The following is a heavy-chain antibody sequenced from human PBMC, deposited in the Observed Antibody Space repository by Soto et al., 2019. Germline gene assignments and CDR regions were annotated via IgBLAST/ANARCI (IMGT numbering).Heavy chain of an antibody. CDR2: IYWDEDK. CDR1: GFSHSTSGVG. D-gene: IGHD3-22*01. Sequence: QITLKESGPTLVKPTQTLTLTCTFSGFSHSTSGVGVGWIRQPPGKALEWLAVIYWDEDKRYSPSLKSRLTITKDTSKNQVVLTMTNMDPVDTATYYCALSTYYYDISGYYPQFDYWGQGTLVTVSS. V-gene: IGHV2-5*02. J-gene: IGHJ4*02. CDR3: ALSTYYYDISGYYPQFDY.